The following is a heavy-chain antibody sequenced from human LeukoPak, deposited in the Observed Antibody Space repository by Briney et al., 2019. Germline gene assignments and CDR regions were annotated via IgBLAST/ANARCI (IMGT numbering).Heavy chain of an antibody. CDR2: ISSSGSTI. CDR3: ARDQVSSGYSDY. V-gene: IGHV3-48*03. D-gene: IGHD3-22*01. Sequence: GGSRRSSGAALGFTSRIYEMNWVRQPPGRGLGGVSYISSSGSTIYYADSVKGRFTISRDNAKNSLYLQMSSLRADDTAVYYCARDQVSSGYSDYWGQGTLVTVSS. J-gene: IGHJ4*02. CDR1: GFTSRIYE.